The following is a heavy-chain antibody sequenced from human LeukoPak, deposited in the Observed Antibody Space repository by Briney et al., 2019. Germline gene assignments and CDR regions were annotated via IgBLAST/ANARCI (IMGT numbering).Heavy chain of an antibody. J-gene: IGHJ4*02. CDR3: ARSSGWSTYYFDY. D-gene: IGHD6-19*01. V-gene: IGHV4-39*01. CDR1: GDSISSSSDY. CDR2: IYYSGST. Sequence: SETLSLPCTVSGDSISSSSDYWGWIRQPPGKGLEWIGSIYYSGSTYYNPSLKSRVTISVDTSKSQFSLKMSSVTAADTAVYYCARSSGWSTYYFDYWGPGSLVTVSS.